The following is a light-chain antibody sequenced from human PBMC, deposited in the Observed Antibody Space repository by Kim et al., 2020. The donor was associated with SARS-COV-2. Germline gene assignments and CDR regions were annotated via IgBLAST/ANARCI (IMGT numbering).Light chain of an antibody. J-gene: IGLJ2*01. CDR2: EDN. CDR3: QSYHDNIRV. Sequence: GTTVTISGTRSSGSIANNYVQWYQQRPGSVPTTLIYEDNQRPSGVPDRFSGSIDSSSNSALLTISGLKTEDEADYFCQSYHDNIRVFGGGTQLTVL. CDR1: SGSIANNY. V-gene: IGLV6-57*03.